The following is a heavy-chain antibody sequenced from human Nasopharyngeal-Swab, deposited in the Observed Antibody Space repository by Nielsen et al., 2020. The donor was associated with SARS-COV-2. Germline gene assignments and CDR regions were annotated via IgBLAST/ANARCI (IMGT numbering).Heavy chain of an antibody. D-gene: IGHD3-22*01. V-gene: IGHV1-18*01. CDR3: ARGLGDSSGYYDY. CDR2: INAYNGNT. J-gene: IGHJ4*02. Sequence: WVRQAPGQGPEWMGWINAYNGNTNYAQKLQGRVTMTTDTSTSTVYMELSSLRSEDTAVYYCARGLGDSSGYYDYWGQGTLVTVSS.